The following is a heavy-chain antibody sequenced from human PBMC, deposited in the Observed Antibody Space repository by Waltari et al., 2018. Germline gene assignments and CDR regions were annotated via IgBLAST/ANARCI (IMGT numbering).Heavy chain of an antibody. Sequence: QVQLQESGPGLVKPSETLSLTCAVSGYSISSGYYWGWIRQPPGKGLEWIGSIYHSGSTVYNPSIKSRVTISGDTSKNQFSLRRGSVTAADSAVYYCARGFSYDYWGQGTLVTVSS. CDR3: ARGFSYDY. CDR1: GYSISSGYY. V-gene: IGHV4-38-2*01. D-gene: IGHD1-26*01. J-gene: IGHJ4*02. CDR2: IYHSGST.